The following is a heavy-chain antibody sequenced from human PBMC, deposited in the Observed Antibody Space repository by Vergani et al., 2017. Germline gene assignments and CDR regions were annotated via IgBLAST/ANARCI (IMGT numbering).Heavy chain of an antibody. CDR1: GFIFSDYN. V-gene: IGHV3-21*02. Sequence: EVQVVQSGGGLVKPGGSLRLSCETSGFIFSDYNLNWVRQAPGSGLEWVASISGRSSYVNYAVSVKGRFTISRDNAKNSLFLQMNSLRAEDTAVYYCARSSITIFGVVTRWDYYMDVWGKGTTVTVSS. D-gene: IGHD3-3*01. CDR2: ISGRSSYV. CDR3: ARSSITIFGVVTRWDYYMDV. J-gene: IGHJ6*03.